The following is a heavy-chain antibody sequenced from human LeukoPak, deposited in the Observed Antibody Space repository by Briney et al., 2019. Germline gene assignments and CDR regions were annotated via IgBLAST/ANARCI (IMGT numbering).Heavy chain of an antibody. J-gene: IGHJ4*02. V-gene: IGHV3-48*03. CDR3: AVIVVVITTTDHFDY. CDR2: ISSSGSTI. D-gene: IGHD3-22*01. CDR1: GFTFSSYE. Sequence: GGSLRLSCAASGFTFSSYEMNWVRQAPGKGLEWVSYISSSGSTIYYADSVKGRFTISRDNAKNSLYLQMNSLRAEDTAVYYCAVIVVVITTTDHFDYWGQGTLVTVSS.